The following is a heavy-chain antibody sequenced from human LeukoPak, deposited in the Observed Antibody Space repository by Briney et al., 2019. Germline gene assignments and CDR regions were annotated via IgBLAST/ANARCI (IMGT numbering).Heavy chain of an antibody. Sequence: PSETLSLTCTVSGGSISSGSYYWIWLRQPAGMGLVWIGLIYTSGSTNYNPSLKSRVTISVDTSKHQFSLKLSSVTAADKAVYYCARSRYYYDSSGSPHVGNFDYWGQGTMVSVSS. CDR2: IYTSGST. J-gene: IGHJ4*02. D-gene: IGHD3-22*01. CDR1: GGSISSGSYY. CDR3: ARSRYYYDSSGSPHVGNFDY. V-gene: IGHV4-61*02.